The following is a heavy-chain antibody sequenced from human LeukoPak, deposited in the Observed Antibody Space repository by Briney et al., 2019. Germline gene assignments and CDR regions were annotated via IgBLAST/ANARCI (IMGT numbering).Heavy chain of an antibody. V-gene: IGHV1-2*02. Sequence: ASVKVSCKASGYTFTGYYMHWVRQAPGQGLEWMGWINPNSGGTNYAQKFQGRVTMTRDTSISTAYMELSRLRSDDTAAYYCARDFVYSGYDSNNWFDPWGQGTLVTVSS. J-gene: IGHJ5*02. D-gene: IGHD5-12*01. CDR3: ARDFVYSGYDSNNWFDP. CDR1: GYTFTGYY. CDR2: INPNSGGT.